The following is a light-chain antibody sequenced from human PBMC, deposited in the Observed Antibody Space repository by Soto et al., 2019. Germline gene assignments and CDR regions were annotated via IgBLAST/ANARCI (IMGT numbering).Light chain of an antibody. V-gene: IGLV2-14*01. CDR3: SSYISGNTPYV. CDR1: SSDVGGYNF. J-gene: IGLJ1*01. Sequence: QSVLTQPASVSGSPGQSITISCTGTSSDVGGYNFVSWYQQHPGKAPKLMIYEVSNRPSGVSNRFSGSKSGNTASLTISGLQPEDDADYYSSSYISGNTPYVFGTGTKVTVL. CDR2: EVS.